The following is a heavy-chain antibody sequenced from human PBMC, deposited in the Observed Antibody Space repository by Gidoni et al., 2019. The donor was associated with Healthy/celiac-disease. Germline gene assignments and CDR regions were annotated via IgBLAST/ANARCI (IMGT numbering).Heavy chain of an antibody. CDR3: ARELGYCSSTSCLDAFDI. CDR2: IYTSGST. V-gene: IGHV4-4*07. CDR1: GGSISSYY. Sequence: QVQLQESGPGLVKPSETLSPTCTVSGGSISSYYWSWIRQPAGKGLEWIGRIYTSGSTNYNPSLKSRVTMSVDTSKNQFSLKLSSVTAADTAVYYCARELGYCSSTSCLDAFDIWGQGTMVTVSS. J-gene: IGHJ3*02. D-gene: IGHD2-2*01.